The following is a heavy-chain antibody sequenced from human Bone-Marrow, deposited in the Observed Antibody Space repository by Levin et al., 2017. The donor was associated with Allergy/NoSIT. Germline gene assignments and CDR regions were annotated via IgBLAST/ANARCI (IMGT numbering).Heavy chain of an antibody. CDR1: GFTFSGSG. CDR3: TRLEGPYYYYGLDV. V-gene: IGHV3-73*01. CDR2: IRSKANNYAT. J-gene: IGHJ6*02. Sequence: GESLKISCAASGFTFSGSGIHWVRQASGRGLEWVGRIRSKANNYATAYAASLKGRFTMSRDDSRNTAYLQMNSLKTEDTAVYYCTRLEGPYYYYGLDVWGQGTTVTVS.